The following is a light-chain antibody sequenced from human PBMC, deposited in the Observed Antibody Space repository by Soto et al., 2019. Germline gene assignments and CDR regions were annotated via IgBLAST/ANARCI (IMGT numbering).Light chain of an antibody. Sequence: QSALAQPRSVSGSPGPSVTISCTGTSSDVGAYNYVSWYQQHPGKAPKLMTYDVSKRPSGVPDRFSGSKSGNTASLTISGLQAEDEADYYCCSYADNYSYVFGTGTKSPS. CDR1: SSDVGAYNY. CDR2: DVS. J-gene: IGLJ1*01. CDR3: CSYADNYSYV. V-gene: IGLV2-11*01.